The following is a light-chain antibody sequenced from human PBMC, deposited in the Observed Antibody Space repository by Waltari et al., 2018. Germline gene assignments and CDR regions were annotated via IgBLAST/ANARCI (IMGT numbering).Light chain of an antibody. CDR1: QYITVSW. V-gene: IGKV3-20*01. Sequence: CSASQYITVSWMTWYHQRPGQAPSLLNYAASTRAPGVPDRVSGSGSGTDVTLTISRLRPEDSAVYCCQQYDGSVVTFGGGTKVEIK. CDR2: AAS. CDR3: QQYDGSVVT. J-gene: IGKJ4*01.